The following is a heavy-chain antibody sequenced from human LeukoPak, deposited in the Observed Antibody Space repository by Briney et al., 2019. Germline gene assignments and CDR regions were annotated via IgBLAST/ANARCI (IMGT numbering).Heavy chain of an antibody. CDR3: ARAYGAGTPY. Sequence: PSETLSLTCTVSGGSVSSGSYYWSWIRQPPGKGLEWIGYIYYSGSTNYNPSLKSRVTISVDTSKNQFSLKLSSVTAADTAVWYCARAYGAGTPYWGQGTLVTVSS. J-gene: IGHJ4*02. CDR1: GGSVSSGSYY. D-gene: IGHD6-19*01. CDR2: IYYSGST. V-gene: IGHV4-61*01.